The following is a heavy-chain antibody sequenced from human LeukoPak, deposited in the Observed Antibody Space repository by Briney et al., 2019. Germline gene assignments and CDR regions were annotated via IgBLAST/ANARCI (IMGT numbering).Heavy chain of an antibody. CDR1: GGSFSGYY. CDR3: ARFPKYCSSTSCYGTAFDI. Sequence: KPSETLSLTCAVYGGSFSGYYWSWIRQPPGKGLEWIGEINHSGSTNYNPSLKSRVTISVDTSKNQFSLKLSSVTAADTAVYYCARFPKYCSSTSCYGTAFDIWGQGTMVTVSS. V-gene: IGHV4-34*01. CDR2: INHSGST. J-gene: IGHJ3*02. D-gene: IGHD2-2*01.